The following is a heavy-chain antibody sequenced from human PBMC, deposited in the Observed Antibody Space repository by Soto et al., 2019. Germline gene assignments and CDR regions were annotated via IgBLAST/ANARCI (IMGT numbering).Heavy chain of an antibody. CDR3: ARGRVTTRLNYYYYGMDV. CDR2: INHSGST. V-gene: IGHV4-34*01. CDR1: GGSFSGYY. D-gene: IGHD4-4*01. J-gene: IGHJ6*02. Sequence: SETLSLTCAVYGGSFSGYYWSWSRQPPGKGLEWIGEINHSGSTNYNPSLKSRVTISVDTSKNQFSLKLSSVTAADTAVYYCARGRVTTRLNYYYYGMDVWGQGTTVTVSS.